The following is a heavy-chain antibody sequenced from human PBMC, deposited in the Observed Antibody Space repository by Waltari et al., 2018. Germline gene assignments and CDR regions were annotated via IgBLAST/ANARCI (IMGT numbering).Heavy chain of an antibody. CDR2: ISWNRGSI. V-gene: IGHV3-9*01. Sequence: EVQLVESGGGLVQPGRSLRLSCAASGFTFDDYAMHWVRQAPGKGLEWVSGISWNRGSIGYAESGKGRFTISRDNAKNSLYLQMNSLRAEDTALYYCAKGGSSGYYLDAFDIWGQGTMVTVSS. D-gene: IGHD3-22*01. CDR1: GFTFDDYA. CDR3: AKGGSSGYYLDAFDI. J-gene: IGHJ3*02.